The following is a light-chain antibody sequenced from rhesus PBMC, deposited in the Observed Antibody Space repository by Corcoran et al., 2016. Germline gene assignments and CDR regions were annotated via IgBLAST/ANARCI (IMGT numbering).Light chain of an antibody. Sequence: DIQMTQSPSSLSASVGDTVTIPCRASQGLSSYIAWYQKKPRKAPKLLIYKASTLQRGVPSRVSGTGSGTDFTPTISNLQPEDFATYYFRQHNSYPYSFGQGTKVEIK. CDR2: KAS. CDR1: QGLSSY. CDR3: RQHNSYPYS. V-gene: IGKV1-25*01. J-gene: IGKJ2*01.